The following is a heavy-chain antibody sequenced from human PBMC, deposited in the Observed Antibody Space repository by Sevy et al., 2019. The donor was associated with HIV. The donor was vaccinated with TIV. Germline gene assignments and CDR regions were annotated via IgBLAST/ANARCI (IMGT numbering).Heavy chain of an antibody. V-gene: IGHV4-59*02. CDR1: GDSVSSGY. CDR3: AEVSPSYYYGVGA. J-gene: IGHJ6*02. CDR2: FYYSGRT. Sequence: SETLSLTCAVSGDSVSSGYWSWIRQPPGKGLEWIGYFYYSGRTNYNPSHKSRVTISVDTSKNQFSLKLTSVTAADTAVYYCAEVSPSYYYGVGAWGQGTTVTVSS.